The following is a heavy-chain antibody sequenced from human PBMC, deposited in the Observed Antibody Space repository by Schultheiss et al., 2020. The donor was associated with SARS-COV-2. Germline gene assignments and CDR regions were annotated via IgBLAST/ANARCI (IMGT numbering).Heavy chain of an antibody. V-gene: IGHV3-7*03. CDR2: IKQDGSEK. J-gene: IGHJ3*01. Sequence: GGSLRLSCAASGFTFSSYWMSWVRQVPGKGLEWVAKIKQDGSEKYYVDSVKGRFTISRDNAKNSLYLQMNSLRAEDTAVYYCAREEFYYDSGPGPNWGQGTMVTVSS. CDR1: GFTFSSYW. D-gene: IGHD3-22*01. CDR3: AREEFYYDSGPGPN.